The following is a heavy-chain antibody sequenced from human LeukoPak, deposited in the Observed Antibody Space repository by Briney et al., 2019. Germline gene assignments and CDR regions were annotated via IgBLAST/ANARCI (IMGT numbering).Heavy chain of an antibody. V-gene: IGHV4-38-2*02. CDR3: ARQRMVATTNFDY. CDR2: IHHSGST. D-gene: IGHD5-12*01. J-gene: IGHJ4*02. CDR1: GYSLSSGYY. Sequence: PSETLSLTCIVSGYSLSSGYYWGWIRQPPGKGLEWIGNIHHSGSTYYNPSLKSRVTISVDTSKNQLSLKLSSVTAADTAVYYCARQRMVATTNFDYWGQGTLVTVSS.